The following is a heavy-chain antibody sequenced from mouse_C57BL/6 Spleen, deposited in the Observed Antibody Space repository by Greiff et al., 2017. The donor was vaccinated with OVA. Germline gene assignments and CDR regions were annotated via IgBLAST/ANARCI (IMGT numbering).Heavy chain of an antibody. CDR2: INPNNGGT. D-gene: IGHD4-1*01. Sequence: VQLKESGPELVKPGASVKMSCKASGYTFTDYNMHWVKQSHGKSLEWIGYINPNNGGTSYNQKFKGKATLTVNKSSSTAYMELRSLTSEDSAVYYCARKTVYYFDYWGQGTTLTVSS. CDR1: GYTFTDYN. V-gene: IGHV1-22*01. J-gene: IGHJ2*01. CDR3: ARKTVYYFDY.